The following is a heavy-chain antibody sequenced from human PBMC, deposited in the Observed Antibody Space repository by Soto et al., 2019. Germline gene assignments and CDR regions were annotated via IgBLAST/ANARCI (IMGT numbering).Heavy chain of an antibody. D-gene: IGHD3-22*01. J-gene: IGHJ6*02. CDR3: AGGRIVVVGSRAYYGMDV. Sequence: QVHLLLQSGAEVKKPGSSVKVSCKASGGTPSNSAISWVRQAPGQGLEWMGGIIPVFGIVKYAQNFQGRDTITADESTNTAYMELSSLRPEDTAVYYCAGGRIVVVGSRAYYGMDVWGQGTTVTVSS. V-gene: IGHV1-69*01. CDR1: GGTPSNSA. CDR2: IIPVFGIV.